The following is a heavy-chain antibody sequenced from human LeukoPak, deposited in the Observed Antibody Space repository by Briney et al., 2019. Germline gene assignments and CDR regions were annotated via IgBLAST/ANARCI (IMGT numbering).Heavy chain of an antibody. CDR3: ARAYSGYGQIDY. Sequence: PSETLSLTCTVSGGSIRSHYWSWIRQSPGKGLEWIGYIYYSGSTNYNPSLKSRVTISVDTSKNQFSLKLSSVTAADTAVYYCARAYSGYGQIDYWGQGTLVTVSS. D-gene: IGHD5-12*01. J-gene: IGHJ4*02. CDR1: GGSIRSHY. CDR2: IYYSGST. V-gene: IGHV4-59*11.